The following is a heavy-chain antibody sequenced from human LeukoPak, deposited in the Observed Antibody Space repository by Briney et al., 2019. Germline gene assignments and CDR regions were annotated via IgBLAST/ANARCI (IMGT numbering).Heavy chain of an antibody. CDR3: ARHERSVAVAGSFDF. CDR2: IYFSGTT. J-gene: IGHJ4*02. Sequence: SETLSLTCTVSGGSISTTSFYWAWIRQPPGKGLVWIGSIYFSGTTHYNPSLKSRVTISVDTSKNNFSLKLTSLTVADTAVYYCARHERSVAVAGSFDFWGQGTLVTVSS. CDR1: GGSISTTSFY. D-gene: IGHD6-19*01. V-gene: IGHV4-39*01.